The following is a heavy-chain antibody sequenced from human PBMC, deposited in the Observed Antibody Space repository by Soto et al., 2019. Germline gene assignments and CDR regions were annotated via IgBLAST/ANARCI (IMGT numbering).Heavy chain of an antibody. CDR1: GFTFSSYS. CDR3: ARDQGWGVVVAATRYYYYYMDV. Sequence: GGSLSLSCAASGFTFSSYSMNWVRQAPGKGLEWVSYISSSSSTIYYADSVKGRFTISRDNAKNSLYLQMNSLRAEDTAVYYCARDQGWGVVVAATRYYYYYMDVWGKGTTVTVSS. D-gene: IGHD2-15*01. CDR2: ISSSSSTI. J-gene: IGHJ6*03. V-gene: IGHV3-48*01.